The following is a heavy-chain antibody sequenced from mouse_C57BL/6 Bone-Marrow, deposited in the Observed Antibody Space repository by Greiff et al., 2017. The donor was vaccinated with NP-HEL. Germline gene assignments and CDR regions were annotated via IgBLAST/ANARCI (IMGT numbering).Heavy chain of an antibody. J-gene: IGHJ4*01. Sequence: VQLQQSGSELRSPGSSVKLSCKDFDSEVFPIAYMSWVRQKPGPGFEWIGGILPSIGRTIYGEKFEDKATLDADTLSNTAYLELNSLTADDSAICYCARDDGYDGDYAMDYWGQGTSVTVSS. CDR3: ARDDGYDGDYAMDY. CDR2: ILPSIGRT. CDR1: DSEVFPIAY. D-gene: IGHD2-2*01. V-gene: IGHV15-2*01.